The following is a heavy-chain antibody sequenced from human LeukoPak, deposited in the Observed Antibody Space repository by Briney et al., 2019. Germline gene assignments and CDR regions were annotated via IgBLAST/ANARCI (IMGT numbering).Heavy chain of an antibody. CDR1: GGSISSGGYY. V-gene: IGHV4-61*02. Sequence: SETLSLTCTVSGGSISSGGYYWSWIRQPAGKGLEWIGRIYTSGSTNYNPSLKSRVTISVDTSKNQFSLKLSSVTAADTAVYYCARDRSSYGVIDYWGQGTLVTVSS. CDR2: IYTSGST. CDR3: ARDRSSYGVIDY. J-gene: IGHJ4*02. D-gene: IGHD5-18*01.